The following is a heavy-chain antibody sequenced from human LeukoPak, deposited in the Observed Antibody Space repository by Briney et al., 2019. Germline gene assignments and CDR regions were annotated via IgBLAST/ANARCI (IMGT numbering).Heavy chain of an antibody. Sequence: SQTLSLTCTVSGGSISSGDYYRSWIRQLPGKGLEWIGYIYYSGSTYYNPSLKSRVTISVDTSKNQFSLKLSSVTAADTAVYYCARLGYCSSTSCYTLQGWFDPWGQGTLVTVSS. D-gene: IGHD2-2*02. CDR3: ARLGYCSSTSCYTLQGWFDP. CDR2: IYYSGST. CDR1: GGSISSGDYY. V-gene: IGHV4-30-4*01. J-gene: IGHJ5*02.